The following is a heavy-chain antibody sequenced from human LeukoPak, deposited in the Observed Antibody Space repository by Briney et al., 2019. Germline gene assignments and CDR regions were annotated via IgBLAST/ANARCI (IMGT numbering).Heavy chain of an antibody. Sequence: GGSLRLSCAASGFTFGIYAMSWVRQAPGKGLERVSTITGSGDNTYYADSLKGRFTISRDNSNNTLYLQMNSLRAEDTAVYYCAKYGSGTTYFDYWGQGTLVTVSS. CDR1: GFTFGIYA. J-gene: IGHJ4*02. CDR3: AKYGSGTTYFDY. D-gene: IGHD3-10*01. V-gene: IGHV3-23*01. CDR2: ITGSGDNT.